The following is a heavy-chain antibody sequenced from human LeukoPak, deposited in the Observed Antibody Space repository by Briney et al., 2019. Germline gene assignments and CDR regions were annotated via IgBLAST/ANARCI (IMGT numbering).Heavy chain of an antibody. Sequence: GASVKVSCKASGYTFTGYYMHWVRQAPGQGLEWMGWINPNSGGTNYAQKFQGRVTMTRDTSISTAYMELSRLRSDDTAVYYCATDSGGWRGWFDPWGQGTLVTVSS. CDR2: INPNSGGT. CDR1: GYTFTGYY. CDR3: ATDSGGWRGWFDP. D-gene: IGHD3-10*01. V-gene: IGHV1-2*02. J-gene: IGHJ5*02.